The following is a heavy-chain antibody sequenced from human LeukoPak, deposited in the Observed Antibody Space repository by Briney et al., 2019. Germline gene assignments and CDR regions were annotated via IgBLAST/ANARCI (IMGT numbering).Heavy chain of an antibody. CDR3: ARSPPRWWFDP. Sequence: SETLSLTCTVSGVAITSYYWSWIRQPPGKGLEWIGYIYYSGSTNYNPSLKSRVTISVDTSKNQFSLKLSSVTAADTAVYYCARSPPRWWFDPWGQGTLVTVYS. V-gene: IGHV4-59*01. CDR1: GVAITSYY. CDR2: IYYSGST. J-gene: IGHJ5*02.